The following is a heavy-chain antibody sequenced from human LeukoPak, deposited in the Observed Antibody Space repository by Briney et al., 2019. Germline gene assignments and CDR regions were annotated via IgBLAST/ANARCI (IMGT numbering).Heavy chain of an antibody. Sequence: PGGSLRLSCAASGFTFSSYWMNWVRQAPGKGLEWVSSISGSSSYIYYADSVKGRFTISRDNSKNSLYLQMNSLRAEDTALYYCAKDGGYSGSQAYFDYWGQGTLVTVSS. V-gene: IGHV3-21*04. CDR1: GFTFSSYW. J-gene: IGHJ4*02. CDR2: ISGSSSYI. D-gene: IGHD1-26*01. CDR3: AKDGGYSGSQAYFDY.